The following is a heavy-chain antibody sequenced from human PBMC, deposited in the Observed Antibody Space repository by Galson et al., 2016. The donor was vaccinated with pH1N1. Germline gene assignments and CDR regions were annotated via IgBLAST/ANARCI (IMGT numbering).Heavy chain of an antibody. CDR2: IDPSAGTT. Sequence: SVKVSCKASGYSVTRYYMHWVRQAPGQGLEWMGIIDPSAGTTTYSQKFQGRISLTRDTSTNSVHMELSTLRPDDSAIYFCARRYYFDYWGQGTLGTVTS. J-gene: IGHJ4*02. CDR3: ARRYYFDY. V-gene: IGHV1-46*01. CDR1: GYSVTRYY.